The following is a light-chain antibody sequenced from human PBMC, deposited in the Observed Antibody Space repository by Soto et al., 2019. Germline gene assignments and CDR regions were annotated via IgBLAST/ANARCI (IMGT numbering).Light chain of an antibody. Sequence: DLQMTQSPSSLSASVGDRVTITCRASQSISNFLNWYQQKPGKAPKLLIYLASSLQSGVPSRFSGSGSGTDFTLTISSLQPEDFTTYYCQQSYTIPLTFCGGTKVEIK. V-gene: IGKV1-39*01. CDR1: QSISNF. CDR2: LAS. CDR3: QQSYTIPLT. J-gene: IGKJ4*01.